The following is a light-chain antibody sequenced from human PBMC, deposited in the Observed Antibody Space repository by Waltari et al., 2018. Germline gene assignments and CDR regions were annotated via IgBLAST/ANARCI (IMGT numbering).Light chain of an antibody. CDR1: QHIGTY. Sequence: DIQMTQSPSSLSESVGDRVTITCRASQHIGTYLSWYHQKPGKAPKLLIHSTSTLQTGVPSRFSGSRSGTDFTLTISSLQPEDFATYYCQESYSSPPYSFGQGTKVE. V-gene: IGKV1-39*01. J-gene: IGKJ2*01. CDR3: QESYSSPPYS. CDR2: STS.